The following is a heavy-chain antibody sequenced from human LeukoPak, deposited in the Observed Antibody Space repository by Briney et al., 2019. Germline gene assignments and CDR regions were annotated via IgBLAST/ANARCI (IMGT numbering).Heavy chain of an antibody. CDR2: IYTSGST. CDR3: ARGRYDILTGYYTYYFDY. D-gene: IGHD3-9*01. J-gene: IGHJ4*02. Sequence: SETLSLTCTVSGGSISSYYWSWIRQPAGKGLEWIGRIYTSGSTNYNPSLKSRVTMSVDTSKNQFSLKLSSVTAADTAVYYCARGRYDILTGYYTYYFDYWGQGTLVTVSS. V-gene: IGHV4-4*07. CDR1: GGSISSYY.